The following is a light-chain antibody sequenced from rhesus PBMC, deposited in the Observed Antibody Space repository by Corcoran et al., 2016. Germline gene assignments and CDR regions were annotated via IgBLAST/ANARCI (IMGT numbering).Light chain of an antibody. CDR1: QGISNY. V-gene: IGKV1S14*01. Sequence: DIQMTQSPSSLSASVGDTVTITCRAIQGISNYLAWYQQKPGKAPKPLIYSASNLESGVPSRFSGRVSGTDFTLTISSLQPEDFATYYSQQHNSYPRTFGQGTKVEIK. J-gene: IGKJ1*01. CDR3: QQHNSYPRT. CDR2: SAS.